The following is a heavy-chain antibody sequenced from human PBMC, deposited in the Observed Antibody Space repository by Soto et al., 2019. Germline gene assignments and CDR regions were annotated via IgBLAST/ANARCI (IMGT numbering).Heavy chain of an antibody. J-gene: IGHJ4*02. Sequence: QVQLQESGPGLVKPSQTLSLTCTVSGGSISSGNYYWSWIRQPPGKGLDWIGFISYSGSTYYNASLKSRVTISVDTSKHQFSLNLSFVTAADTAVYYCATMGTPATGLYYFDYWGQGTLVTVSS. V-gene: IGHV4-30-4*01. CDR1: GGSISSGNYY. D-gene: IGHD1-7*01. CDR2: ISYSGST. CDR3: ATMGTPATGLYYFDY.